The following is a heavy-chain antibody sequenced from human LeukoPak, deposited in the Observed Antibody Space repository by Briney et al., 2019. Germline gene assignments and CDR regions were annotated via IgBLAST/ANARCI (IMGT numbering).Heavy chain of an antibody. J-gene: IGHJ5*01. CDR3: VRHDGRGGATMGALDS. CDR2: VYYGRTT. D-gene: IGHD5-12*01. V-gene: IGHV4-39*01. CDR1: AASFISSSHH. Sequence: SETLSLTCTVSAASFISSSHHWGWIRQSPGKGLEWIGTVYYGRTTYYNPSLDGRVTISLDTSANHFSLQLNSVTAADTAVYYCVRHDGRGGATMGALDSWGQGSLVTVSS.